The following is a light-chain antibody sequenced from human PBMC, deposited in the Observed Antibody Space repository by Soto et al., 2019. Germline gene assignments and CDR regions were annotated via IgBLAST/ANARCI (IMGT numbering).Light chain of an antibody. CDR2: DAY. CDR3: QKSDHLPL. V-gene: IGKV1-33*01. Sequence: DIPMTQSPPSLSASVGDRVTITCQASQDIGNSLNWFQHKPGKAPNLVIYDAYNLEIGVPSRFSGGGSGTVFTFTISSLRPADIATYYCQKSDHLPLFGPGTKV. J-gene: IGKJ3*01. CDR1: QDIGNS.